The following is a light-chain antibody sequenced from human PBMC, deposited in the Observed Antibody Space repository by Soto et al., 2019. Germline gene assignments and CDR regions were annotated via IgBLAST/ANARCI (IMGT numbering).Light chain of an antibody. J-gene: IGLJ1*01. V-gene: IGLV2-14*03. CDR1: SSDVGGYNY. Sequence: VLTHPASVSGSPGQSITISCTGTSSDVGGYNYVSWYQHHPGKAPKLLIYAVSNRPSGVSNRFSGSKSGNTASLTISGLQAEDEADYYCSSYTSSTTHYVFGTGTKVTVL. CDR3: SSYTSSTTHYV. CDR2: AVS.